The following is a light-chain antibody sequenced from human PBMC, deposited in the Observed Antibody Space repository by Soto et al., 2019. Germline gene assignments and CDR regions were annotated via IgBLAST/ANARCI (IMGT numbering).Light chain of an antibody. CDR3: QQYGSSPRT. J-gene: IGKJ1*01. CDR2: GAS. V-gene: IGKV3-20*01. CDR1: QSVSSSY. Sequence: IVLTQSPGTLSLSPGERATLSCRASQSVSSSYLAWYQQKPGQAPRLLIYGASSRATGIPDRFSGSGSGTDFTLTISRLEPADFAVYYCQQYGSSPRTFGQGTKVDIK.